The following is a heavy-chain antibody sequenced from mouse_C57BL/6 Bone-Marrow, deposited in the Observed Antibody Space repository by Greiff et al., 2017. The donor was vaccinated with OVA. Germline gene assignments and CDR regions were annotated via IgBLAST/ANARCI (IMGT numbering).Heavy chain of an antibody. D-gene: IGHD1-1*01. CDR1: GFTFSSYG. CDR3: ARHGDHGSFFDY. CDR2: ISSGGSYT. V-gene: IGHV5-6*01. J-gene: IGHJ2*01. Sequence: EVKLVESGGDLVKPGGSLKLSCAASGFTFSSYGMSWVRQTPDKRLEWVATISSGGSYTYYPDSVKGRFTISRDNAKNTLYLQMSSLKSEATAMYYGARHGDHGSFFDYWGQGTTLTVSS.